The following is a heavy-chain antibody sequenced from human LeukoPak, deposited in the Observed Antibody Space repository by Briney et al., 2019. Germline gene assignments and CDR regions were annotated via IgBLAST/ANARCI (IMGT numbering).Heavy chain of an antibody. CDR3: ARGRSNYYGMDV. V-gene: IGHV4-34*01. D-gene: IGHD1-26*01. CDR2: INHSGST. CDR1: GGSFSGYY. Sequence: SETLSLTCAVYGGSFSGYYWSWIRQPPGKGLEWIGEINHSGSTNYNPSLKSRVTISVDTSKNQFSLKVSSVTAADTAVYYCARGRSNYYGMDVWGQGTTVTVSS. J-gene: IGHJ6*02.